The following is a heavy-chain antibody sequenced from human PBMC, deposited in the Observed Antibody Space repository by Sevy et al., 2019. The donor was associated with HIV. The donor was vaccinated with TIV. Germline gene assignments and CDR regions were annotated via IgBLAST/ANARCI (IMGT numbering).Heavy chain of an antibody. CDR2: VSGSGDSA. J-gene: IGHJ4*02. CDR1: GITLSNHA. D-gene: IGHD3-3*01. Sequence: GGSLRLSCTASGITLSNHAMSWVRQAPGKGLEWVLTVSGSGDSAYYADSVRGRFSISRENYKNSLYLQMNSLRAEDTAVYYCAKNPRIYYDFWSGYLPSFYFDYWGQGILVTVSS. V-gene: IGHV3-23*01. CDR3: AKNPRIYYDFWSGYLPSFYFDY.